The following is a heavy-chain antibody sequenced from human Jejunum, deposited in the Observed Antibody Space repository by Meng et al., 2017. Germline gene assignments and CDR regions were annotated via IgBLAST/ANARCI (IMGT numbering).Heavy chain of an antibody. CDR1: GFTFSDYA. CDR3: AKALEEAADTARRYYDY. V-gene: IGHV3-23*01. Sequence: GESLKISCAASGFTFSDYAMGWVRQAPGKGLEWVSSISASARDTYYADSVKGRFSISRDNSKNTLYLQMNSLRVDDSAVYFCAKALEEAADTARRYYDYWGLGTLVTVSS. J-gene: IGHJ4*02. CDR2: ISASARDT. D-gene: IGHD6-13*01.